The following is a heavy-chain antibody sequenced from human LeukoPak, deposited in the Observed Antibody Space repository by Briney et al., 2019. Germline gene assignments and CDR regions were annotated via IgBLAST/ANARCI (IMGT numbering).Heavy chain of an antibody. Sequence: ASVKVSCKASGYTFTTYDINWVRQATGQGLEYMGWMNPNSGETGYAQRFEGRVTMTRDTSISTAYMELSRLRSEDTAVYYCARTMTFNYDSTGVRAFDIWGQGTTVTVSS. V-gene: IGHV1-8*01. CDR1: GYTFTTYD. CDR3: ARTMTFNYDSTGVRAFDI. CDR2: MNPNSGET. D-gene: IGHD3-22*01. J-gene: IGHJ3*02.